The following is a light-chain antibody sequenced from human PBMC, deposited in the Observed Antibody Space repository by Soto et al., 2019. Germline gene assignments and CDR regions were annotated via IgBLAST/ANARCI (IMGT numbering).Light chain of an antibody. CDR3: SSYTSSSTLYV. CDR2: DVS. Sequence: QSALTQPASVSGSPGQSITISCTGTSSDVGGYNYVSWYQQHPGKAPKLMIYDVSNRPSGVSNRFSGSKSGNTASLTISGLQAEDEADYYCSSYTSSSTLYVFGTGTKGPS. V-gene: IGLV2-14*01. J-gene: IGLJ1*01. CDR1: SSDVGGYNY.